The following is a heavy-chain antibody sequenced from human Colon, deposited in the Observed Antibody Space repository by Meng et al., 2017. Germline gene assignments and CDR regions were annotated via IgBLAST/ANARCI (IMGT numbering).Heavy chain of an antibody. CDR1: GYTFTSYG. CDR2: ISAYNGNT. D-gene: IGHD3-22*01. Sequence: QVQVVESGAEVKKPGASVKVSCKASGYTFTSYGISWVRQAPGQGLEWMGWISAYNGNTNYAQKLQGRVTMTTDTSTSTAYMELRSLRSDDTAVYYCARRSYYYDSSGYYYLGHWGQGTLVIVSS. CDR3: ARRSYYYDSSGYYYLGH. V-gene: IGHV1-18*01. J-gene: IGHJ4*02.